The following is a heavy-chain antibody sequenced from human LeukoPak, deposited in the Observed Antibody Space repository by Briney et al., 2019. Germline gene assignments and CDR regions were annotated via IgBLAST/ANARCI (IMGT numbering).Heavy chain of an antibody. CDR3: ARGPGSDGYRFDY. Sequence: PGGSLRLSCAASGFTFNIYSINWVRQAPGKGLEWVSYISSTGGTIYYADSVRGRFTISRDNAKNSLYLQMNSLRAEDTAVYYCARGPGSDGYRFDYWGQGTLVTVSS. CDR2: ISSTGGTI. CDR1: GFTFNIYS. J-gene: IGHJ4*02. D-gene: IGHD2-15*01. V-gene: IGHV3-48*04.